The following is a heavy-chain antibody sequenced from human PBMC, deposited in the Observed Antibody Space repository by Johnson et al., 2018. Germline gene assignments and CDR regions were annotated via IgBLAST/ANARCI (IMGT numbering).Heavy chain of an antibody. Sequence: QVQLQESGAEVKKPGSSVKVSCKASGGTFSSYAISWVRQAPGQGLEWMGGIIPIFGTANYAQKFQGRVTITADESTSTAYMELSSLRSEDTAVYYCARGAGIVATTRLDYYYYYGMDVWGQGTTVTVSS. CDR1: GGTFSSYA. D-gene: IGHD5-12*01. J-gene: IGHJ6*02. CDR3: ARGAGIVATTRLDYYYYYGMDV. V-gene: IGHV1-69*01. CDR2: IIPIFGTA.